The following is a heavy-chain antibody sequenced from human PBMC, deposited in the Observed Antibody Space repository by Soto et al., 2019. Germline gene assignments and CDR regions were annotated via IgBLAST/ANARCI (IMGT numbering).Heavy chain of an antibody. Sequence: QVQLQQWGAGLLKPSETLSLTCGVFGGSFSGFYWSWIRQPPEKGLEWIGEINHSGSTNFNPSLKRRVTISVDTSKNQFSLKLSSVTAADTAVYYCARGRYNYYGSGSYQKLNWFDPWGQGTLVTVSS. CDR3: ARGRYNYYGSGSYQKLNWFDP. CDR2: INHSGST. J-gene: IGHJ5*02. CDR1: GGSFSGFY. V-gene: IGHV4-34*01. D-gene: IGHD3-10*01.